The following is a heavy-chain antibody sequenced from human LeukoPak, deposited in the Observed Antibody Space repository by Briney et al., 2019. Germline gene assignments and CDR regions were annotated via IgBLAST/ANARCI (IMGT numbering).Heavy chain of an antibody. CDR3: ARDLFTVSGSGGDY. Sequence: GGSLRLSCAASGLTFSSYSMNWVRQAPGKGLEWVSYISSSSTIYYADSVKGRFTISRDNAKNSLYLQMNSLRAEDTAVYYCARDLFTVSGSGGDYWGQGTLVTVSS. D-gene: IGHD3-10*01. J-gene: IGHJ4*02. V-gene: IGHV3-48*01. CDR2: ISSSSTI. CDR1: GLTFSSYS.